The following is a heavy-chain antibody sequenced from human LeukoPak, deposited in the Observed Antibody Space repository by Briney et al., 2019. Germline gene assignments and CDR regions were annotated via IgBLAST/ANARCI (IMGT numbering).Heavy chain of an antibody. V-gene: IGHV4-31*03. J-gene: IGHJ4*02. D-gene: IGHD6-19*01. CDR3: ARLSGGWYGGFDY. CDR1: GGSISSGGYY. CDR2: IYYSGST. Sequence: KPSETLSLTCTVSGGSISSGGYYWSWIRQHPGKGLEWIGYIYYSGSTYYNPSLKSGVTISVDTSKNQFSLKLSSVTAADTAVYYCARLSGGWYGGFDYWGQGTLVTVSS.